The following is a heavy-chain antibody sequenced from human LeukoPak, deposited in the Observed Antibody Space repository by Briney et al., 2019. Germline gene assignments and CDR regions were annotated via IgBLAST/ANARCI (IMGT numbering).Heavy chain of an antibody. CDR2: IYHSGST. CDR3: ARDHSGADSSSWQNFDY. Sequence: KPSETLSLTCTVSGGSISSYYWSWVRQPPGKGLEWIGEIYHSGSTNYNPSLKSRVTISVDKSKNQFSLKLSSVTAADTAVYYCARDHSGADSSSWQNFDYWGQGTLVTVSS. J-gene: IGHJ4*02. V-gene: IGHV4-59*12. D-gene: IGHD6-13*01. CDR1: GGSISSYY.